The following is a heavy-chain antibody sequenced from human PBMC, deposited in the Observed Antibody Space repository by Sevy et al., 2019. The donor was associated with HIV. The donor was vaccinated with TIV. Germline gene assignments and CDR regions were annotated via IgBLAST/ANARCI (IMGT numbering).Heavy chain of an antibody. CDR2: ISFDGGNK. V-gene: IGHV3-30-3*01. CDR1: GFSLSDYA. J-gene: IGHJ4*02. CDR3: ARGPYNSGLRLDF. Sequence: GGSLRLSCAASGFSLSDYAIHWARQGPVKGLEWLTVISFDGGNKYYADSVKGRFTISRENSKNTVSLQMNSLRPDVTALYYCARGPYNSGLRLDFWGRGILVTVSS. D-gene: IGHD5-12*01.